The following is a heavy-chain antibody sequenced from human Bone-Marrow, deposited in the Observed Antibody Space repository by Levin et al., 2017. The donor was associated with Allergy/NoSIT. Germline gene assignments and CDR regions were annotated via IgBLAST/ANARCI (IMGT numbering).Heavy chain of an antibody. V-gene: IGHV4-61*02. CDR3: ARGRYSGYDSLVFFDY. J-gene: IGHJ4*02. D-gene: IGHD5-12*01. Sequence: SQTLSLTCTVSGGSISSGSYYWSWLRQPAGKGLEWIGRTYTSGSTNYNPSLKSRVTISVDTSKNQFSLKLSSVTVADTAVYFCARGRYSGYDSLVFFDYWGQGALVTVSS. CDR2: TYTSGST. CDR1: GGSISSGSYY.